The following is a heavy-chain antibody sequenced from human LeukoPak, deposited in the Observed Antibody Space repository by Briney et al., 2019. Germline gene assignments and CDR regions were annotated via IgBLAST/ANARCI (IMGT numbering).Heavy chain of an antibody. CDR1: GYTFTNYG. Sequence: GASVKVSCKASGYTFTNYGISWVRQAPGQGLEWMGWISGYNGHTKYGQKLQDRVTMATDTSTSTAYIELRSLISDDTAVYYCARDLTHRRNYDNSGYQIVSAFWGQGTLVTVSS. CDR3: ARDLTHRRNYDNSGYQIVSAF. D-gene: IGHD3-22*01. J-gene: IGHJ4*02. V-gene: IGHV1-18*01. CDR2: ISGYNGHT.